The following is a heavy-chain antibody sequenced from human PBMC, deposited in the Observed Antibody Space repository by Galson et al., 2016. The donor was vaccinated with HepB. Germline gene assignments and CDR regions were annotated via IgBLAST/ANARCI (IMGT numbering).Heavy chain of an antibody. J-gene: IGHJ4*02. V-gene: IGHV3-23*01. D-gene: IGHD3-16*01. CDR1: GFTFSSYA. CDR2: ICDSGDRR. CDR3: AKVARFGLTYFDN. Sequence: SLRLSCAASGFTFSSYAMSWVRQAAGKGLEWVSAICDSGDRRYYTDSVKGRFTISRDNSKNTLHLQMNRLRAEDTALYYCAKVARFGLTYFDNWGQGSLVTVSS.